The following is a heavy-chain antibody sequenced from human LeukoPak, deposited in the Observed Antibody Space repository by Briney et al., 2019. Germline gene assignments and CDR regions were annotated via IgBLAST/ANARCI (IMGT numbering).Heavy chain of an antibody. D-gene: IGHD3-22*01. V-gene: IGHV3-7*01. J-gene: IGHJ4*02. CDR2: IKQDGSEK. Sequence: GGSLRLSCAVSGFTLSSYWMGWVRQAPGKGLEWVANIKQDGSEKYYVDSVKGRFTISRDNAKNSMYLQMNSLRAEDTAVYYCARGGYSYDSSAPFDHWGQGTLVTVSS. CDR3: ARGGYSYDSSAPFDH. CDR1: GFTLSSYW.